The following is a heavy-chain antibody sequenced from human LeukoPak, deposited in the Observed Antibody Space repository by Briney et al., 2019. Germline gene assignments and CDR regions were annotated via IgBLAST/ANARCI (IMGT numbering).Heavy chain of an antibody. CDR3: AREKEGYCSRTSCYLDYYYYYMDV. V-gene: IGHV3-30*04. CDR2: ISYDGIIK. Sequence: PGGSLRLSCAASGFTFRSYAMHWVRQAPGKGLEWVALISYDGIIKYYADSVKGRFTISRDNAKNSLYLQMNSLRAEDTAVYYCAREKEGYCSRTSCYLDYYYYYMDVWGKGTTVTISS. J-gene: IGHJ6*03. D-gene: IGHD2-2*01. CDR1: GFTFRSYA.